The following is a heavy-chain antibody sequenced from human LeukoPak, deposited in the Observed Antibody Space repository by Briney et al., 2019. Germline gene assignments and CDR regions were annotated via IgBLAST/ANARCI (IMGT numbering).Heavy chain of an antibody. V-gene: IGHV3-7*01. CDR1: GFTFSSYW. CDR3: ATHWRGR. D-gene: IGHD1-1*01. CDR2: INRDGSQI. J-gene: IGHJ4*02. Sequence: GGSLRLSCAASGFTFSSYWMSWVRQAPGKGLEWVANINRDGSQIYYVDSVKGRFTISRDNAKNSVHLQMNSLRAEDTAVYYCATHWRGRWGQGTLVTVSS.